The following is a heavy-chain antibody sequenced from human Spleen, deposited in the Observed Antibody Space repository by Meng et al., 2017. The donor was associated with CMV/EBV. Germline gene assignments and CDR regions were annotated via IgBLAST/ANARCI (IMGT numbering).Heavy chain of an antibody. CDR2: INHSGST. J-gene: IGHJ4*02. V-gene: IGHV4-34*01. Sequence: GSLRLSCAVYGGSFSGYYWTWIRQPPGKGLEWIGEINHSGSTNYNPSLTSRVTISVDTSKNQFSLKLRSVTAAHTAIYFCARMTRGTGKGADYWGQGILVTVSS. CDR3: ARMTRGTGKGADY. CDR1: GGSFSGYY. D-gene: IGHD1-1*01.